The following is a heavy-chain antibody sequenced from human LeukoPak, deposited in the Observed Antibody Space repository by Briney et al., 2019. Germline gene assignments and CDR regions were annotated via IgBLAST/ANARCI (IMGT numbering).Heavy chain of an antibody. D-gene: IGHD3-10*01. Sequence: SVKVSCKASGGTFSSYGISWVRQAPGQGLEWMGGIIPIFGTANYAQKFQGRVTITTDESTSTAYMELSSLRSEDTAVYYCARDRRGINWFDPWGQGTLVTVSS. CDR3: ARDRRGINWFDP. J-gene: IGHJ5*02. V-gene: IGHV1-69*05. CDR1: GGTFSSYG. CDR2: IIPIFGTA.